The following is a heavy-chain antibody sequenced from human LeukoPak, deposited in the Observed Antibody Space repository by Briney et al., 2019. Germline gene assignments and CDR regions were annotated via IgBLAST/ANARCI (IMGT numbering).Heavy chain of an antibody. D-gene: IGHD3-10*01. Sequence: GGSLRLSCAASGFTFSSYVMHWVRQAPGKGLEWVAIISYDGSNEYYADSVKGRFTISRDNSKNTLYLQMNSLRAADTAVYYCARVSLYYGSGTYYPPDYWGQGTLVTVSS. CDR3: ARVSLYYGSGTYYPPDY. V-gene: IGHV3-30*04. CDR2: ISYDGSNE. CDR1: GFTFSSYV. J-gene: IGHJ4*02.